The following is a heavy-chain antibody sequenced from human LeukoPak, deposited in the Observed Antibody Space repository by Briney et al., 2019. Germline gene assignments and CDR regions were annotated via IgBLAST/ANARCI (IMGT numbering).Heavy chain of an antibody. Sequence: SETLSLTCTVSGGSISSYYWGWIRQPPGKGLEWIGSIYYSGSTYYNPSLKSRVTISVDTSKNQFSLKLSSVTAADTAVYYCARLPPPIAAPKWFDPWGQGTLVTVSS. J-gene: IGHJ5*02. CDR1: GGSISSYY. CDR3: ARLPPPIAAPKWFDP. CDR2: IYYSGST. V-gene: IGHV4-39*01. D-gene: IGHD6-25*01.